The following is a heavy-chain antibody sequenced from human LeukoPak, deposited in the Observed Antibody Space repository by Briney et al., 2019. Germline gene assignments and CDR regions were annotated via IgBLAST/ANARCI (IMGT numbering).Heavy chain of an antibody. J-gene: IGHJ4*02. Sequence: GGSLRLSCAASGFTFSSYAMTWVRQAPGKGLEWVSGISGSGGSTHYADSVKGRYTLSRDNSENTLYLQMNSLRAEDTAVYYCAKEGSGWYPDYWGQGTLVTVSS. CDR1: GFTFSSYA. V-gene: IGHV3-23*01. D-gene: IGHD6-19*01. CDR2: ISGSGGST. CDR3: AKEGSGWYPDY.